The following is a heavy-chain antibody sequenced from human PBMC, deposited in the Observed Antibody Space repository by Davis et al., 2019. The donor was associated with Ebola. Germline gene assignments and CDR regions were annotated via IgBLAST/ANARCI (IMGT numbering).Heavy chain of an antibody. CDR3: ARAPTTRRGVGWFDP. CDR1: GYTFTGYY. Sequence: ASVKVSCKASGYTFTGYYMHWVRQAPGQGLEWMGWINPNSGGTQYEQNFQGRVTVTRDTSSATAYMELSSLRSEDTAVYYCARAPTTRRGVGWFDPWGQGTLVTVSS. CDR2: INPNSGGT. V-gene: IGHV1-2*02. D-gene: IGHD1-14*01. J-gene: IGHJ5*02.